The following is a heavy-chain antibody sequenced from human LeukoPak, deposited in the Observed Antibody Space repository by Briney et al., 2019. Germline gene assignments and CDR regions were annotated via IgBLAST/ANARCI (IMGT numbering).Heavy chain of an antibody. Sequence: ASVKVSCKASGYTFTSYGISWVRQAPGQGLEWMGWSSAYNGNTNYAQKLQGRVTMTTETSTTTAYMELRGLRSDDTAVYYCARDDFPCTKGVCSPLSLNWFDPWGQGTLVTVSS. V-gene: IGHV1-18*01. J-gene: IGHJ5*02. D-gene: IGHD2-8*01. CDR2: SSAYNGNT. CDR1: GYTFTSYG. CDR3: ARDDFPCTKGVCSPLSLNWFDP.